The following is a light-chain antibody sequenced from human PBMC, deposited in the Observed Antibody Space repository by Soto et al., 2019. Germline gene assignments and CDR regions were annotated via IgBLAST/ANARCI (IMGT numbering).Light chain of an antibody. V-gene: IGKV3-20*01. Sequence: EIVLTQSPDTLSLSPGEGATLSCRASQSVSSIYLGWYQQKPGQAPRLLIYAASSRATGIPDRFSGSGSGTDFTLTISRLEPEDFAVYYCQQYGSSPWTFGQGTKVEIK. CDR2: AAS. J-gene: IGKJ1*01. CDR1: QSVSSIY. CDR3: QQYGSSPWT.